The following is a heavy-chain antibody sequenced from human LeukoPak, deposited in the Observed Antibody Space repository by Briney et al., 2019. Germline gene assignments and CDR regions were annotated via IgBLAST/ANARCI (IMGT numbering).Heavy chain of an antibody. CDR2: ISPDGSQT. CDR3: VRSLRSADF. CDR1: GFTFSSYW. Sequence: PGGSLRLSCAASGFTFSSYWMNWVRQAPGKGLMWVSQISPDGSQTFYADSVKGRFTISRDNAKNTLFLQMDSLRAEDTALYYCVRSLRSADFWGQGTLVTVSS. V-gene: IGHV3-74*01. J-gene: IGHJ4*02.